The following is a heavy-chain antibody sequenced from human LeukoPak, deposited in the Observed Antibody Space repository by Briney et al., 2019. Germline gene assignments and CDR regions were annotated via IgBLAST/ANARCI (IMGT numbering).Heavy chain of an antibody. Sequence: GGSLRLSCAASGFTFDDYGMSWVRQAPGKGLEWVSGINWNGGSTGYADSVKGRFTISRDNAKNSLYLQMNSLRAEDTAVYYCAREPQGAAAPQGMDVWGQGTTVTVSS. D-gene: IGHD2-2*01. V-gene: IGHV3-20*04. CDR2: INWNGGST. CDR1: GFTFDDYG. CDR3: AREPQGAAAPQGMDV. J-gene: IGHJ6*02.